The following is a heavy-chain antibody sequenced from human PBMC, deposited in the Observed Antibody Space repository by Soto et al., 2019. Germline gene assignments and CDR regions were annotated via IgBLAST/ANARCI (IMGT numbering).Heavy chain of an antibody. CDR3: ARMGFTSGPAPV. CDR2: IYYSGST. V-gene: IGHV4-30-4*01. Sequence: ASETLSLTCSVSGASISSGDYYWSWIRQAPGKGLEWIGHIYYSGSTHYKASLKSRVTISVDTSKTQFSLNLTSVTAADTALYYCARMGFTSGPAPVWGQGTLVTVSS. CDR1: GASISSGDYY. J-gene: IGHJ4*02.